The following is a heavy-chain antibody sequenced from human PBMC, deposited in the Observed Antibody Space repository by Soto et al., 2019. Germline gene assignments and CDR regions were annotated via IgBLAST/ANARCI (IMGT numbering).Heavy chain of an antibody. V-gene: IGHV4-34*01. D-gene: IGHD3-10*01. J-gene: IGHJ3*02. CDR3: AEGYYGSGNDAFDI. CDR1: GGSFSGYC. CDR2: INHSGRT. Sequence: SDPLSLTCAVYGGSFSGYCWSWIRQPPGKGWEWIGEINHSGRTNYNPPLTKRVTISVDTTKNQFSLKLSSVNAADTAVYYCAEGYYGSGNDAFDIWGQGTMVTVS.